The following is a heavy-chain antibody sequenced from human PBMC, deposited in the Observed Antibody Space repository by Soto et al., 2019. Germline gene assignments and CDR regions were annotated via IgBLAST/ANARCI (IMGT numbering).Heavy chain of an antibody. CDR2: ISGSGGST. CDR3: AEARYSGSESLYYLDF. D-gene: IGHD1-26*01. Sequence: EVQLLESGGGLVQPGGSLRLSCAASGFTFSSYDMSWVRQAPGKGLEWVSAISGSGGSTYYADSVKGRFTSSRDNSKNTLYLHMKSRRTEDKAVYYCAEARYSGSESLYYLDFWGQGTMVTVSS. V-gene: IGHV3-23*01. J-gene: IGHJ4*02. CDR1: GFTFSSYD.